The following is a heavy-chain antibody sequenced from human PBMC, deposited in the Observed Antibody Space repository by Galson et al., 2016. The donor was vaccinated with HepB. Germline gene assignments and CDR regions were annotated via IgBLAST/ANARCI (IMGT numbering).Heavy chain of an antibody. CDR3: ARASAAGRWVLDY. D-gene: IGHD6-13*01. CDR2: IYYSGSI. J-gene: IGHJ4*02. CDR1: GDSINSLGYY. Sequence: PLSLTCNVSGDSINSLGYYWTWIRQHPGKGLEWIGYIYYSGSIYYNPSLKSRVTISGDTSENQFSLKLRSVTAADTAVYYCARASAAGRWVLDYWGQGTLVTVSS. V-gene: IGHV4-31*03.